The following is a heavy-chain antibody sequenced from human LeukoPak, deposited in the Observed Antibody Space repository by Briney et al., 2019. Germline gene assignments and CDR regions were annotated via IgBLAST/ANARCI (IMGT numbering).Heavy chain of an antibody. D-gene: IGHD2-21*01. CDR2: ISYDGSNK. CDR3: AKVIASALFDY. Sequence: GGSLRLSCAASGFTFSSYAMHWVRQAPGKGLEWVAVISYDGSNKYYADSVKGRFTISRDNSKNTLYLQMNSLRAEDTAVYYCAKVIASALFDYWGQGTLVTVSS. V-gene: IGHV3-30*04. J-gene: IGHJ4*02. CDR1: GFTFSSYA.